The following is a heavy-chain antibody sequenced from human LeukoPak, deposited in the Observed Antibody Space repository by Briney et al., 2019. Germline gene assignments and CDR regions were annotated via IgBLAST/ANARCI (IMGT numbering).Heavy chain of an antibody. V-gene: IGHV3-21*01. Sequence: GGSLRLSCAASGFTFSSYSMNWVRQAPGKGLEWVSSSSSSSSYIYYADSVKGQFTISRDNAKNSLYLQMNSLRAEDTAVYYCARDYCSSTSCHVMDVWGKGTTVTVSS. D-gene: IGHD2-2*01. CDR3: ARDYCSSTSCHVMDV. CDR2: SSSSSSYI. J-gene: IGHJ6*03. CDR1: GFTFSSYS.